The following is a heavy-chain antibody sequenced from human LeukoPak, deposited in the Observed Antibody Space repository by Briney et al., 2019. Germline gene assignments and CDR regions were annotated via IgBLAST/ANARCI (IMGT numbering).Heavy chain of an antibody. CDR3: GRGIADSSGYYYVDY. CDR1: GDSVSSHSAA. Sequence: SQTLSLTCAISGDSVSSHSAAWSWIRQSPSRGLEWLGRTYYRSKWYNDYAVSVKSRITINPDTSKNQFSLHLNSVTPEDTAVYYCGRGIADSSGYYYVDYWGQGTLVTASS. D-gene: IGHD3-22*01. J-gene: IGHJ4*02. CDR2: TYYRSKWYN. V-gene: IGHV6-1*01.